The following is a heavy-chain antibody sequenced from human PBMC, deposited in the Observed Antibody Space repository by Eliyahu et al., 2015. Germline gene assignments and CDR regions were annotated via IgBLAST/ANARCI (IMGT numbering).Heavy chain of an antibody. V-gene: IGHV4-39*02. CDR3: ARRGRDSSGYYGWFDP. J-gene: IGHJ5*02. Sequence: QLQLQESGPGLVKPSETLSLTCTVSGDSLSSSDYYWGWIRQPPGKGLEWIGIINYSGRTYTNPSLKSRVTIAVDTSQNHFSLKLSSVTAADTAVYYCARRGRDSSGYYGWFDPWGQGTLVAVSS. CDR1: GDSLSSSDYY. CDR2: INYSGRT. D-gene: IGHD3-22*01.